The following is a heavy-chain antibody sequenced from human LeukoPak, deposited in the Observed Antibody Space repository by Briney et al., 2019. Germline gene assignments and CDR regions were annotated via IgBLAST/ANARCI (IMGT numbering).Heavy chain of an antibody. Sequence: PGGSLRLSCAASGFTFSTYAMSWVRQTPGKGLEWVAAISGDNPGTYHANSVKGRFTISRDNSKNTLHLQMNGLRAEDTAIYCAKAPVGHCSGAFCYHFDSWGQGTLVTVSS. D-gene: IGHD2-15*01. CDR1: GFTFSTYA. CDR2: ISGDNPGT. J-gene: IGHJ4*02. CDR3: AKAPVGHCSGAFCYHFDS. V-gene: IGHV3-23*01.